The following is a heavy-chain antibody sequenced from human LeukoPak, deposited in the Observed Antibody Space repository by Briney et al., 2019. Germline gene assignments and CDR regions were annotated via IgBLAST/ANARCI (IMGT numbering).Heavy chain of an antibody. CDR1: GGSISSYY. V-gene: IGHV4-59*08. CDR3: ARCIRSYYFDY. D-gene: IGHD2-8*01. CDR2: IYYSGST. Sequence: SETLSLSCTVSGGSISSYYWSWIRQPPGKGLEWMGYIYYSGSTNYYPSLKSRVTISVDTSKNQFSLKLSSVTAADTAVYYCARCIRSYYFDYWGQGTLVTVSS. J-gene: IGHJ4*02.